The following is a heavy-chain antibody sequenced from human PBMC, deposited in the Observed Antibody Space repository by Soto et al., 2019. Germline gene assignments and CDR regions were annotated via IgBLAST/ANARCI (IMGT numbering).Heavy chain of an antibody. Sequence: EVQLVESGGGLVQPGGSLRLSCVVSGFTFSSFWMHWVRQAPGEGLVWVSRINTDGSSTSYADSVKGRFTISRDNAKNTLYLQMNSLRVEDTAMYYCAKRGLDTVGLSYWGQGTVVTVSS. J-gene: IGHJ4*02. CDR1: GFTFSSFW. CDR2: INTDGSST. CDR3: AKRGLDTVGLSY. D-gene: IGHD3-10*01. V-gene: IGHV3-74*01.